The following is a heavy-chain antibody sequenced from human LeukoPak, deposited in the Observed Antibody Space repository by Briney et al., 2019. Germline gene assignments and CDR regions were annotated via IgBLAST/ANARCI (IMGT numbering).Heavy chain of an antibody. CDR1: GDSFSNGNYY. D-gene: IGHD3-10*01. J-gene: IGHJ4*02. CDR3: ARSQNYYGSGDY. V-gene: IGHV4-61*03. Sequence: PSGTLSLTCTVSGDSFSNGNYYWSWLRQPPGKALEWIGYIYYTGNTYYNPSLEGRVTISVDTSRNHFSVKLSSVTAADTAVYYCARSQNYYGSGDYWSQGTLVTVSS. CDR2: IYYTGNT.